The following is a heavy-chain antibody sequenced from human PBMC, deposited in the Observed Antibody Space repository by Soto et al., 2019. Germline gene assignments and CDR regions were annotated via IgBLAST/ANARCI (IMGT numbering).Heavy chain of an antibody. D-gene: IGHD3-22*01. CDR1: GYTFTSYD. Sequence: QVQLVQSGAEVKKPGASVKVSCKASGYTFTSYDINWVRQATGQGLEWMGWMNPNSGNTGYGQKCQSRDTRTRNTSISTVYMELSSLRSEDTAVYYCVRVGYYYDSSGYHLSFDYWGQGTLVTVSS. V-gene: IGHV1-8*01. J-gene: IGHJ4*02. CDR3: VRVGYYYDSSGYHLSFDY. CDR2: MNPNSGNT.